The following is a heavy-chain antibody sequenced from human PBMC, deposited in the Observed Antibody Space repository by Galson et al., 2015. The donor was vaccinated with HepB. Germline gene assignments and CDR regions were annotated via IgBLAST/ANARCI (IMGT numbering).Heavy chain of an antibody. CDR2: MSGSGSRT. V-gene: IGHV3-23*01. CDR1: GSAFSRYA. CDR3: ATPLSSGWYYFDS. Sequence: SLRLSCAASGSAFSRYAMSWVRQAPGKGLEWVSVMSGSGSRTYYADSVTGRFTISRDNSRNTLSLQMNSLRVEDTAVYYCATPLSSGWYYFDSWGRGTLVTVSS. J-gene: IGHJ4*02. D-gene: IGHD6-19*01.